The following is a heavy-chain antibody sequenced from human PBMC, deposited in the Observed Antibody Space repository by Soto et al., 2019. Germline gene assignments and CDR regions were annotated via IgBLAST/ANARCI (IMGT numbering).Heavy chain of an antibody. CDR1: GGSISSSSYY. D-gene: IGHD3-9*01. CDR3: ARHPVLRYFDWLLYFDY. Sequence: PSETLSLTCTVSGGSISSSSYYWVWIRQPPGKGLEWIGSIYYSGSTYYNPSLKSRVTISVDTSKNQFSLKLSSVTAADTAVYYCARHPVLRYFDWLLYFDYWGQGTLVTVSS. CDR2: IYYSGST. V-gene: IGHV4-39*01. J-gene: IGHJ4*02.